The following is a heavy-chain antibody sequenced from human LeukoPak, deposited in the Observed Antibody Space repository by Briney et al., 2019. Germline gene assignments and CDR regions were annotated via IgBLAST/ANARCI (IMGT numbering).Heavy chain of an antibody. CDR3: ARIYGSGSSKSDNFDY. CDR1: GFTFSSYG. D-gene: IGHD3-10*01. V-gene: IGHV3-33*01. Sequence: GGSLRLSCAASGFTFSSYGMHWVRQAPGQGLEWVAVIWYDGSNKYYADSVKGRFTISRDNSKNTLYLQMNSLRAEDTAVYYCARIYGSGSSKSDNFDYWGQGTLVTVSS. CDR2: IWYDGSNK. J-gene: IGHJ4*02.